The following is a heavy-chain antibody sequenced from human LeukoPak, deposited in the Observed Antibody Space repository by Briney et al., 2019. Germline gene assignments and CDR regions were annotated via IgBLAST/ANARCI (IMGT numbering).Heavy chain of an antibody. CDR1: GFTFDDYA. V-gene: IGHV3-9*01. CDR2: ISWNSGSI. Sequence: GRSLRLSCAASGFTFDDYAMHWVRQAPGKGLERVSGISWNSGSIGYADSVKGRFTISRDNAKNSLYLQMNSLRAEDTALYYCAKDLGSGAAAGTTTYYYYYGMDVWGQGTTVTVSS. CDR3: AKDLGSGAAAGTTTYYYYYGMDV. J-gene: IGHJ6*02. D-gene: IGHD6-13*01.